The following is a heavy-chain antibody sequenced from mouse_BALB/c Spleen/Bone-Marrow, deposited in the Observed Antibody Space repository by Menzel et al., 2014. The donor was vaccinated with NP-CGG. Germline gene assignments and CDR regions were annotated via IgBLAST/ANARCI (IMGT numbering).Heavy chain of an antibody. CDR3: TIRYYAMDY. J-gene: IGHJ4*01. Sequence: QVHAKQSGAELARPGASVKMSCQASGYTFTRYTMHWEKQRPGQGLEWIGYINPSSAYTNYNQKFKDKATLTADKSSSTAYMQLGSLTSEDSAVYYCTIRYYAMDYWGQGTSVTVSS. CDR2: INPSSAYT. D-gene: IGHD1-1*01. CDR1: GYTFTRYT. V-gene: IGHV1-4*01.